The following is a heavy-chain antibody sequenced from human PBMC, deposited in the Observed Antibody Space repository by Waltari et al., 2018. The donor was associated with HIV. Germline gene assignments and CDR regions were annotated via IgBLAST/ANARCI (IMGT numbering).Heavy chain of an antibody. Sequence: QVQLQESGPGLVKPSETLSLTCAVSGYSISSGYYWGWIRQPPGKGLEWIGSIYHSGSTFYHPSLNSRVTISVDTSKNQFALKLSAVTAADTAVYYCARGPYYDILTGYYPCDYWGQGTLVTVSS. CDR2: IYHSGST. J-gene: IGHJ4*02. CDR3: ARGPYYDILTGYYPCDY. CDR1: GYSISSGYY. D-gene: IGHD3-9*01. V-gene: IGHV4-38-2*01.